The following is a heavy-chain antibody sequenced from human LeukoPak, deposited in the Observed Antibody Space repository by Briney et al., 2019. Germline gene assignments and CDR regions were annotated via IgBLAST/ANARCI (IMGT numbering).Heavy chain of an antibody. CDR2: INHSGST. CDR3: ARGDDYDFWRGYYTAYYYMDV. J-gene: IGHJ6*03. V-gene: IGHV4-34*01. Sequence: SETLSLTCAVYGGSFSGYYWSWIRQPPGKGLEWIGEINHSGSTNYNPSLKSRVTISVDTSKNQFSLKLSSVTAADTAVYYCARGDDYDFWRGYYTAYYYMDVWGKRTTVTVSS. CDR1: GGSFSGYY. D-gene: IGHD3-3*01.